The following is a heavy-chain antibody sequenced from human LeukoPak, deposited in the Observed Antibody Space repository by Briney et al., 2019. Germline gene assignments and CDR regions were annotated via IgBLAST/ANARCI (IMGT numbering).Heavy chain of an antibody. Sequence: SETLSLTCAVYGGSFTNYYWSWIRQPPGKGLEWIGEINHSGGTNYNPSLKSRVTISLDTSKSQISLKLSSVTAADTAVYYCARALSAPGNQWGQGTLVTVSS. CDR2: INHSGGT. V-gene: IGHV4-34*01. D-gene: IGHD6-13*01. J-gene: IGHJ4*02. CDR3: ARALSAPGNQ. CDR1: GGSFTNYY.